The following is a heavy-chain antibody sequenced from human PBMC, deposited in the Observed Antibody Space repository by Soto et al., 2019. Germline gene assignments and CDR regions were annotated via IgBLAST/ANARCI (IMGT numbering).Heavy chain of an antibody. D-gene: IGHD5-12*01. CDR3: AQTHGSPGFDF. CDR2: IYNGEST. J-gene: IGHJ4*02. V-gene: IGHV4-59*01. CDR1: GASISSRY. Sequence: QLQESGPGLVKSSETMSLTCTASGASISSRYWSWVRQPPGKGLEWIGHIYNGESTNYNPSLKSRVTISVDTSKNQVSLNLGSVTAADTAVYYCAQTHGSPGFDFWGQGILVTVSS.